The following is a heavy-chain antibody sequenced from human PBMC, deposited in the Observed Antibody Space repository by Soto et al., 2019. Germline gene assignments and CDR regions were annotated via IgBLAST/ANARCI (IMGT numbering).Heavy chain of an antibody. CDR2: ISGSGGST. CDR1: GFTFSSYA. CDR3: ARYDRASYFDY. V-gene: IGHV3-23*01. D-gene: IGHD3-22*01. Sequence: GGSLRLSCAASGFTFSSYAMSWVRQAPGKGLECVSAISGSGGSTYYADSVKGRFTISRDNSKNTLYLQMNSLRAEDTAVYYCARYDRASYFDYWGQGTQVTVSS. J-gene: IGHJ4*02.